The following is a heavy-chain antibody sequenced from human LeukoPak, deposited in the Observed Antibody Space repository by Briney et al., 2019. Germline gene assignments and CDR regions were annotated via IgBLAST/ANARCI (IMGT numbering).Heavy chain of an antibody. CDR2: IIPIFGTA. V-gene: IGHV1-69*05. D-gene: IGHD3-22*01. CDR3: TDSSGYYSHDAFDI. CDR1: GGTFSRYA. Sequence: SVKVSCKASGGTFSRYAISWVRQAPGQGLEWMGGIIPIFGTANYAQKFQGRVTIITDESTSTAYMELSSLRSEDTAVYYCTDSSGYYSHDAFDIWGQGTMVTVSS. J-gene: IGHJ3*02.